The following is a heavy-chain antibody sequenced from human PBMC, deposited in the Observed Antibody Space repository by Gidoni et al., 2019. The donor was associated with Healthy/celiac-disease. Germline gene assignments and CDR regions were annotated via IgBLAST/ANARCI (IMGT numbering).Heavy chain of an antibody. V-gene: IGHV4-39*01. D-gene: IGHD3-10*01. CDR1: GGSISSSSYY. Sequence: QLQLQESGPGLVKPSETLSLTCTVSGGSISSSSYYWGWIRQPPGKGLEWIGSIYYSGSTYYNPSLKSRVTISVDTSKNQFSLKLSSVTAADTAVYYCARYLRGSGAFDIWGQGTMVTVSS. J-gene: IGHJ3*02. CDR3: ARYLRGSGAFDI. CDR2: IYYSGST.